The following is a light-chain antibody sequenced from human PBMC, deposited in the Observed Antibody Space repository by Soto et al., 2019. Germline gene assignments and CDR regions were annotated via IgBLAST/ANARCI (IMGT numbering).Light chain of an antibody. Sequence: QSVLTQPASVSGSPGQSITISCTGTTSDVGTYNLVSWYQHHPGKAPQLIIFEVTKRPSGVSDRLSGSKSGNTASLTISGLLGEDEADYYCCSFAGRSPPTSVFGTGTKVTVL. CDR1: TSDVGTYNL. V-gene: IGLV2-23*02. CDR2: EVT. CDR3: CSFAGRSPPTSV. J-gene: IGLJ1*01.